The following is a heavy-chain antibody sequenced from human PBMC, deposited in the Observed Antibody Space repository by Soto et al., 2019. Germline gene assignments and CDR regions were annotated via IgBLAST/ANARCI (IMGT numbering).Heavy chain of an antibody. J-gene: IGHJ4*02. D-gene: IGHD6-13*01. CDR2: IYHSGST. CDR1: GGSISSSNW. V-gene: IGHV4-4*02. Sequence: QVQLQESGPGLVKPSGTLSLTCAVSGGSISSSNWWSWVRQPPGKGLEWIGEIYHSGSTNYNPSLKSRVTISVDTSQNQFPLKLRPVSAADTAVYYCARGFSSWCRGGIFDYWGQGTLVTVSS. CDR3: ARGFSSWCRGGIFDY.